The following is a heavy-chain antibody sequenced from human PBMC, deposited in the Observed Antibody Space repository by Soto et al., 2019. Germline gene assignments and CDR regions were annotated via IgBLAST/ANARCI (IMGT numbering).Heavy chain of an antibody. Sequence: PSETLSLTCTVSGASISGFYWSWIRNSAGKGLEWIGRIYATGTTDYNPSLKSRVMMSVDTSKKQFSLKLRSVTAADTAVYYCVRDGTKTLRDWFDPWGQGISVTV. CDR1: GASISGFY. CDR2: IYATGTT. V-gene: IGHV4-4*07. J-gene: IGHJ5*02. CDR3: VRDGTKTLRDWFDP. D-gene: IGHD1-1*01.